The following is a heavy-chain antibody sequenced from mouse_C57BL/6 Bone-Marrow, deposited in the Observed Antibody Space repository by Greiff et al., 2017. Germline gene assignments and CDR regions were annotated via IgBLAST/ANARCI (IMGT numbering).Heavy chain of an antibody. V-gene: IGHV1-54*01. D-gene: IGHD1-1*01. CDR1: GYAFTNYL. CDR3: GRGLNYYGSSPWYFDV. J-gene: IGHJ1*03. Sequence: QVQLQQSGAELVRPGTSVKVSCKASGYAFTNYLIEWVKQRPGQGLEWIGVINPGSGGTNYNEKFKGKATLTADKSSSTAYMQLSSLTTEDSAVYFCGRGLNYYGSSPWYFDVWGTGTTVTVSS. CDR2: INPGSGGT.